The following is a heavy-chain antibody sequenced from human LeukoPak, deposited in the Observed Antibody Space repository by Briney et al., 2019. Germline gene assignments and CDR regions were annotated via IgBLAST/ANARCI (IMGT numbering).Heavy chain of an antibody. CDR3: ARGPDMIAYYFDY. D-gene: IGHD2-21*01. J-gene: IGHJ4*02. Sequence: PQASVKVSCKASGYTFTGYYMHWVRQAPGQGLEWMGWINPNSGGTNYAQKFQGRVTMTRDTSISTAYMELSRLRSDDTAVYYCARGPDMIAYYFDYWGQGTLVTVSS. CDR1: GYTFTGYY. CDR2: INPNSGGT. V-gene: IGHV1-2*02.